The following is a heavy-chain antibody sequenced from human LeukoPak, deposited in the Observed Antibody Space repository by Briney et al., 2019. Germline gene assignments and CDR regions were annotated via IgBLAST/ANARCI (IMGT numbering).Heavy chain of an antibody. CDR2: IKGDGSHT. D-gene: IGHD1-26*01. J-gene: IGHJ5*01. CDR3: VRDWDHFDFDS. Sequence: TGGPLRLSCAASGFTFRDYWMHWIRQAPGKGLLWVSRIKGDGSHTIYADSVKGRFTISRDNAKNTLYLQMKSLRVEDTALYYCVRDWDHFDFDSWGQGTLVTVSS. CDR1: GFTFRDYW. V-gene: IGHV3-74*01.